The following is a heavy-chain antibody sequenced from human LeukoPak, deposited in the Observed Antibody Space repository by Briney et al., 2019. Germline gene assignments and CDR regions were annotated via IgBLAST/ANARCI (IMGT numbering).Heavy chain of an antibody. D-gene: IGHD3-9*01. J-gene: IGHJ4*02. V-gene: IGHV3-23*01. CDR1: GFTFSSYA. CDR2: ISGSGGST. CDR3: ARNYDILTGYYQPYYFDY. Sequence: GGSLRLSCAASGFTFSSYAMSWVRQAPGKGLEWVSAISGSGGSTYYADSVKGRFTISRDNSKNTLYLQMNSLRAEDTAVYYCARNYDILTGYYQPYYFDYWGQGTLVTVSS.